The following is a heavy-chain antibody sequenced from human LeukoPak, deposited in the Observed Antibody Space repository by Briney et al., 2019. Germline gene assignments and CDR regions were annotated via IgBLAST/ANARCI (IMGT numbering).Heavy chain of an antibody. CDR1: GFTFSSYA. Sequence: GGSLRLSCAASGFTFSSYAMSWVRQAPGKGLEWVSAISGSGGSTYYADSVKGRFTISRDNSKNTLYLQMNSLRAEDTAVYYCARDIAVAGPGFYYYYYGMDVWGQGTTVTVSS. V-gene: IGHV3-23*01. D-gene: IGHD6-19*01. CDR2: ISGSGGST. J-gene: IGHJ6*02. CDR3: ARDIAVAGPGFYYYYYGMDV.